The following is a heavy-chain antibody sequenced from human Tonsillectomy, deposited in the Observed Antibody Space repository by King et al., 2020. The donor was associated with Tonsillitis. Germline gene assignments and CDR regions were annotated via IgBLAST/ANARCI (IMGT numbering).Heavy chain of an antibody. V-gene: IGHV3-30*18. CDR3: AKEGLVGAAYYFDY. D-gene: IGHD1-26*01. J-gene: IGHJ4*02. Sequence: VQLVESGGGVVQPGRSLRLSCAASGFTFSSYGMHWVRQAPGKGLEWVAVISYDGSNKYYADSVKGRFTISRDNSKNTLYLQMNSLRAEDTAVYYCAKEGLVGAAYYFDYWGQGTLVTVSS. CDR1: GFTFSSYG. CDR2: ISYDGSNK.